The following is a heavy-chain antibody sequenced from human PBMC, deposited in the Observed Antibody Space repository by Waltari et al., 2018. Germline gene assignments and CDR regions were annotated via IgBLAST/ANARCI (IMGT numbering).Heavy chain of an antibody. J-gene: IGHJ4*02. D-gene: IGHD6-13*01. CDR1: GGSISSYY. Sequence: QVQLQESGPGLVKPSETLSLTCTVSGGSISSYYWSWIRQPAGKGLEWIGRIYTSGSTNYNPSLKSRVTRSVDTSKNQFSLKLSSVTAADTAVYYCASEGGQQQLADPFFDYWGQGTLVTVSS. V-gene: IGHV4-4*07. CDR3: ASEGGQQQLADPFFDY. CDR2: IYTSGST.